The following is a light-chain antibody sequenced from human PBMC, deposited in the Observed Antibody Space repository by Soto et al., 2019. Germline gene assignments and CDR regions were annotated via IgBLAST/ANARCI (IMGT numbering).Light chain of an antibody. CDR3: EQRSSALLT. V-gene: IGKV3-11*01. Sequence: EIVLTQSPATLSLSPGERATLSCRASQSVSSYLAWYQQKPGQAPRLLIYDASNRATGIPARFSGSGSGTDFTLTIRSLEPDVFAASYCEQRSSALLTFGGGTKVDIK. J-gene: IGKJ4*01. CDR1: QSVSSY. CDR2: DAS.